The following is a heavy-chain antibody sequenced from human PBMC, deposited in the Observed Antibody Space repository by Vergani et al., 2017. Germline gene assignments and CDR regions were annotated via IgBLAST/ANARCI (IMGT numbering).Heavy chain of an antibody. D-gene: IGHD3-10*01. CDR1: GYTLTELS. CDR2: FDPEDGET. CDR3: ATGPPNTMVRGVIPTGYFDY. Sequence: QVQLVQSGAEVKKPGASVKVSCKVSGYTLTELSMHWVRQAPGKGLEWMGGFDPEDGETIYAQKFQGRVTMTEDTSTETAYLELSSLRSEDTAVYYCATGPPNTMVRGVIPTGYFDYWGQGTLVTVSS. J-gene: IGHJ4*02. V-gene: IGHV1-24*01.